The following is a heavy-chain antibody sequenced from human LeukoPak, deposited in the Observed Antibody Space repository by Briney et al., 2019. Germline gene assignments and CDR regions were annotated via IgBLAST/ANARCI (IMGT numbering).Heavy chain of an antibody. J-gene: IGHJ4*02. D-gene: IGHD3-22*01. CDR1: GGSFSGYY. Sequence: SETLSLTCAVYGGSFSGYYWSWIRQPPGKGLEWIGEINHSGSTNYNPSLKSRVTISVDTSKNQFSLKLSSVTAADTAVYYCARSPDCYDSSGYYYRDGVFDYWGQGTLVTVSS. V-gene: IGHV4-34*01. CDR3: ARSPDCYDSSGYYYRDGVFDY. CDR2: INHSGST.